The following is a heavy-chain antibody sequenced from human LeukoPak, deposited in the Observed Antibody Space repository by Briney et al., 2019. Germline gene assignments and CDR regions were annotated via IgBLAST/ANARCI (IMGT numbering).Heavy chain of an antibody. CDR1: GGSISSSSYY. V-gene: IGHV4-39*01. J-gene: IGHJ6*03. D-gene: IGHD2-15*01. CDR2: IYYSGST. CDR3: ARHKRDICSGGSCYSSRSKDYYYYMDV. Sequence: SETLSLTCTVSGGSISSSSYYWGWIRQPPGKGLEWIGSIYYSGSTYYNPSLKSRVTISVDTSKNQFSLKLSSVTAADTAVYYCARHKRDICSGGSCYSSRSKDYYYYMDVWGKGTTVTISS.